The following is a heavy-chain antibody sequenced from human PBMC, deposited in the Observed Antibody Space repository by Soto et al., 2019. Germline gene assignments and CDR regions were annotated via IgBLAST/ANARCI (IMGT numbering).Heavy chain of an antibody. CDR1: GFRFSDYW. CDR3: VREFYDGAGSYGDY. J-gene: IGHJ4*02. CDR2: IRQDGNDK. V-gene: IGHV3-7*03. Sequence: GGSLRLSCTASGFRFSDYWMGWVRQAPGKGAEWVGNIRQDGNDKYYVDSVKGRFDISRDNAKNSVFLLMNGLRAEDTAVYYCVREFYDGAGSYGDYWGQGTLVTVSS. D-gene: IGHD3-22*01.